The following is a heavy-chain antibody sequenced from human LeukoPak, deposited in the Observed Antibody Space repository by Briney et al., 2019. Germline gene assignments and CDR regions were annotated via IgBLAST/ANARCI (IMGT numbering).Heavy chain of an antibody. CDR1: GFTFSSYA. CDR2: ITDDSTTM. CDR3: VARGGWARFDY. V-gene: IGHV3-48*04. Sequence: PGGSLRLSCAASGFTFSSYAMHWVRQAPGKGLEWISYITDDSTTMYYADSVKGRFTISRDNTKNSLYLQMNSLRAEDTAVYYCVARGGWARFDYWGQGTLVTVSS. D-gene: IGHD6-19*01. J-gene: IGHJ4*02.